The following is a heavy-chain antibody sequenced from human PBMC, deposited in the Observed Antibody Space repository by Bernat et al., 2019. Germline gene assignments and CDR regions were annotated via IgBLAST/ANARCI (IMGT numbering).Heavy chain of an antibody. J-gene: IGHJ6*02. D-gene: IGHD4-11*01. CDR1: GFTLSTSW. Sequence: EVQLVETGGGLVQPGGSLRLSCAASGFTLSTSWMHWVRQAPGMGLVWVSRITGDGSSTIYADSVKGRFTISRDNAKNTLYFQMNNLRAEDTAVYYCARDRSYTMDVWGQGTTVTVSS. CDR2: ITGDGSST. CDR3: ARDRSYTMDV. V-gene: IGHV3-74*01.